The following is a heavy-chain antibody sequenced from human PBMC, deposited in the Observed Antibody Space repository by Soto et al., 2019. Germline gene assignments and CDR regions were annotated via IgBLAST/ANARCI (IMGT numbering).Heavy chain of an antibody. CDR2: INPAGGTT. CDR3: ARDGTFDI. Sequence: VSCKASGYTFTRYFVQWIRQGPGQDLEWVGLINPAGGTTSYAQKFQGRVTMTRDTSTRTVFMEMSSLRSDDTAVYFCARDGTFDIWGQGTLVTVS. V-gene: IGHV1-46*01. CDR1: GYTFTRYF. J-gene: IGHJ4*02. D-gene: IGHD1-7*01.